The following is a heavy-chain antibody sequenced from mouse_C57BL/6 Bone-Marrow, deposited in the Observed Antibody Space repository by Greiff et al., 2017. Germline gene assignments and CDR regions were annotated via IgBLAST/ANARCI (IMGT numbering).Heavy chain of an antibody. Sequence: EVQGVESGGGLVQPKGSLKLSCAASGFTFNTYAMHWVRQAPGKGLEWVARIRSKSSNYATYYADSVKDRFTISRDDSQSMLYLQMNNLKTEDTAMYYCVRQLRLRGPMDYWSQGTSVTVSS. J-gene: IGHJ4*01. D-gene: IGHD3-2*02. V-gene: IGHV10-3*01. CDR2: IRSKSSNYAT. CDR1: GFTFNTYA. CDR3: VRQLRLRGPMDY.